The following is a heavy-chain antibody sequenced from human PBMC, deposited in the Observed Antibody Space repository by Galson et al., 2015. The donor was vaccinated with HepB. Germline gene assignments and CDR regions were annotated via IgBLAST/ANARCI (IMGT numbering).Heavy chain of an antibody. CDR2: ISAYNGNT. CDR3: ARVEEAFSDYGDYAPPPRDYYYMDV. V-gene: IGHV1-18*01. Sequence: SVKVSCKASGYTFTSYGISWVRQAPGQGLEWMGWISAYNGNTNYAQKLQGRVTMTTDTSTSTAYMELRSLRSDDTAVYYCARVEEAFSDYGDYAPPPRDYYYMDVWGKGTTVTVSS. D-gene: IGHD4-17*01. CDR1: GYTFTSYG. J-gene: IGHJ6*03.